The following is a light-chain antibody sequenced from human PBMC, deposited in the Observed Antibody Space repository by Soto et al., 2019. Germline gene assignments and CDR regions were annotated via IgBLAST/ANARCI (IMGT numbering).Light chain of an antibody. V-gene: IGLV2-14*01. J-gene: IGLJ3*02. Sequence: QWSLSQPASVSGSPGQSITISCTGTSSDVGGYNYVSWYQQHPGKAPKLMIYEVSNRPSGVSNRFSGSKSGNTASLTISGLQAEDEADYYCSSYTSSSFWVFGGGTKLTVL. CDR2: EVS. CDR3: SSYTSSSFWV. CDR1: SSDVGGYNY.